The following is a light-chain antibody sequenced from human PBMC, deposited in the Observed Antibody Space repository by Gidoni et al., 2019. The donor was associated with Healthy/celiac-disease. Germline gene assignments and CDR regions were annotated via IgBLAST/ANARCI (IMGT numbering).Light chain of an antibody. CDR3: QQSYSTPL. Sequence: DIQMTQSPSSLSVSVGDRLTITCRASQSISSYLNGYQQKPGKAPQLLLYAASSLQSGVPSRFSGSGSGTDFTLTISSLQPEDFATYYCQQSYSTPLFGPGTKVDIK. CDR2: AAS. CDR1: QSISSY. J-gene: IGKJ3*01. V-gene: IGKV1-39*01.